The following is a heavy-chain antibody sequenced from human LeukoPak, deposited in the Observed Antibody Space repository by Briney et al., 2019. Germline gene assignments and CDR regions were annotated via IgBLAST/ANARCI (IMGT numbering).Heavy chain of an antibody. D-gene: IGHD3-22*01. V-gene: IGHV3-7*01. CDR3: ARDFDYYDSSGYYDY. CDR1: GFTFSNYW. Sequence: PGGSLRLSCAASGFTFSNYWMSSVRQAPGKGLEWAANIKQDGSEKYYVDSVKGRFTISRDNAKNSLYLQMNSLRAEDTAVYYCARDFDYYDSSGYYDYWGQGTLVTVSS. CDR2: IKQDGSEK. J-gene: IGHJ4*02.